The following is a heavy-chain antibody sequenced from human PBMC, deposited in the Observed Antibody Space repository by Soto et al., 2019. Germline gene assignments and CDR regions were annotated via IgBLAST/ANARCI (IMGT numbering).Heavy chain of an antibody. J-gene: IGHJ6*02. V-gene: IGHV1-18*01. CDR1: GYTFTSYG. CDR2: ISAYNGNT. CDR3: ARESKNYYGSGSRPYYYYGMDV. D-gene: IGHD3-10*01. Sequence: ASVKVSCTASGYTFTSYGISWVRQAPGQGLEWMGWISAYNGNTNYAQKLQGRVTMTTDTSTSTAYMELRSLRSDDTAVYYCARESKNYYGSGSRPYYYYGMDVWGQGTTVTVSS.